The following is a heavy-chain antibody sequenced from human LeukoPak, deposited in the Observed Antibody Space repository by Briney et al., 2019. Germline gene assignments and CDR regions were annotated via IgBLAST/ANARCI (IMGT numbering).Heavy chain of an antibody. CDR1: GFTFSTYA. D-gene: IGHD6-19*01. CDR3: ARRGAGTFDY. Sequence: GGSLRLSCAASGFTFSTYAMSWVRQAPGKGLEWVSGISNSGANTYYAASVEGRFAISRDNAKNTLYLQMNSLRAEDTAVYYCARRGAGTFDYWGQGTLVTVSS. J-gene: IGHJ4*02. CDR2: ISNSGANT. V-gene: IGHV3-23*01.